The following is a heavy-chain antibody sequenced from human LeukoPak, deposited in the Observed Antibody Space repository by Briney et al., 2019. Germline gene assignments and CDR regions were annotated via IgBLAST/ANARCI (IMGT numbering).Heavy chain of an antibody. V-gene: IGHV3-7*01. CDR1: GFTFSSYG. Sequence: GGSLRLSCAASGFTFSSYGMHWVRQAPGKGLEWVANIKKDGSEKYYVDSVKGRFTISRDNAKNSLYLQMNSLRAEDTAVYYCAREVVKAHDYGDYADYWGQGTLVTVSS. CDR3: AREVVKAHDYGDYADY. J-gene: IGHJ4*02. CDR2: IKKDGSEK. D-gene: IGHD4-17*01.